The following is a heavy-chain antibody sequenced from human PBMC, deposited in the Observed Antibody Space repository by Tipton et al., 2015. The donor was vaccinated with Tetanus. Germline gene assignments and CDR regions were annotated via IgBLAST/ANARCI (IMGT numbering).Heavy chain of an antibody. J-gene: IGHJ3*02. Sequence: SLRLSCVASGFTFKSYTLNWVRQAPGKGLEWVAVIWSDGSEQYYANSVKGRFTISRDNSRDTLFLQMNSLTADDTAVYYCVRESESPGAFDMWGQGTVVAV. CDR1: GFTFKSYT. V-gene: IGHV3-33*08. CDR2: IWSDGSEQ. D-gene: IGHD1-1*01. CDR3: VRESESPGAFDM.